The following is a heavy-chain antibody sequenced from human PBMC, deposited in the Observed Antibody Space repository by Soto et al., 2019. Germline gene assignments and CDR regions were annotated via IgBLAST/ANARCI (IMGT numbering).Heavy chain of an antibody. J-gene: IGHJ3*02. V-gene: IGHV3-30-3*01. CDR2: ISYDGSNK. CDR3: ATVRGYRQDFDAFDI. CDR1: GFSFSNYA. Sequence: QVQLVESGGGVVQPGRSLRLSCVASGFSFSNYAMHWVRQAPGKGLEWVAVISYDGSNKYYADSVKGRFTTSRDNSRXTLYLQMNNLRTEDTAVYYCATVRGYRQDFDAFDIWGQGTMVTVSS. D-gene: IGHD3-16*02.